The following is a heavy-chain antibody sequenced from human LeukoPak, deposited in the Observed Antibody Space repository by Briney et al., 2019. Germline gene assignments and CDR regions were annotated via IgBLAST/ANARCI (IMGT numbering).Heavy chain of an antibody. Sequence: GGSLRLSCAASGFTFSRYWMSWVRQAPGKGLEWVANIKEDGSQKYYVDSVKGRFTISRDNAKKSLYLEMSSLRAEDTALYYCARDELTGAFDYWGQGTLVTVSS. J-gene: IGHJ4*02. V-gene: IGHV3-7*01. CDR1: GFTFSRYW. CDR3: ARDELTGAFDY. D-gene: IGHD1-7*01. CDR2: IKEDGSQK.